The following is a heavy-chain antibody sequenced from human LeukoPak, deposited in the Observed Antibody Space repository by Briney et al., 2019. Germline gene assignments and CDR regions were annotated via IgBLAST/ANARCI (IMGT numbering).Heavy chain of an antibody. J-gene: IGHJ4*02. Sequence: PGRSLRLSCAASGFTFSSYGMHWVRQAPGKGLEWVAVISYDGSNKYYADSVKGRFTISRDNSKNTLYLQMNSLRAEDTAVYYCTTFGYSGLGSYDYWGQGALVTVSS. CDR3: TTFGYSGLGSYDY. CDR1: GFTFSSYG. CDR2: ISYDGSNK. V-gene: IGHV3-30*03. D-gene: IGHD3-10*01.